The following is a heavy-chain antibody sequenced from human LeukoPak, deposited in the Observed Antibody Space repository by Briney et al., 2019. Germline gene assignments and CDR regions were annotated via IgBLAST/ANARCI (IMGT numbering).Heavy chain of an antibody. J-gene: IGHJ4*02. CDR2: ISAYNGNT. CDR3: ARESRGCSGGSCYSGGDY. CDR1: GGIFSSYT. D-gene: IGHD2-15*01. Sequence: ASVKVSCKASGGIFSSYTISWVRQAPGQGLERMGWISAYNGNTNYAQKLQGRVTMTTDTPTSTAYMELRSLRSDDTAVYYCARESRGCSGGSCYSGGDYWGQGTLVTVSS. V-gene: IGHV1-18*04.